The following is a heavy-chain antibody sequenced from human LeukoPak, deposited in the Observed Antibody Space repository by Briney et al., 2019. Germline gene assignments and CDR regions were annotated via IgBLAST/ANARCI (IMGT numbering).Heavy chain of an antibody. CDR1: GGSISGYY. J-gene: IGHJ2*01. CDR3: ARDERDPNGSCLWWYFDL. V-gene: IGHV4-59*01. CDR2: FSYTGSS. Sequence: SETLSLTCTVSGGSISGYYWSWIRQPPGKGLEWIGYFSYTGSSNYSPSLKSRATMSLDTSKNQFSLRLRSVTAADTAVYYCARDERDPNGSCLWWYFDLWGRGTLVTVSS. D-gene: IGHD2-15*01.